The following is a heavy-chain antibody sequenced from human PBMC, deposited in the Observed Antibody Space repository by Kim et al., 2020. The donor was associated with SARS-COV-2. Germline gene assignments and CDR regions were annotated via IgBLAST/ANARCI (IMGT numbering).Heavy chain of an antibody. J-gene: IGHJ4*02. D-gene: IGHD4-17*01. Sequence: DSVKGRFTISRDNSKNTLYLQMNSLRAEDTAVYYCARDQWPYGDYVTLNYWGQGTLVTVSS. CDR3: ARDQWPYGDYVTLNY. V-gene: IGHV3-30*07.